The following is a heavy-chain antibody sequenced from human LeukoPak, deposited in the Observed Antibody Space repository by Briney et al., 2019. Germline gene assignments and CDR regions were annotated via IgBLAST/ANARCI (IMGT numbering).Heavy chain of an antibody. CDR1: GGSFSDYY. D-gene: IGHD3-22*01. J-gene: IGHJ6*03. Sequence: PSETLSLTCGVYGGSFSDYYWSWIRQPPGKGLEWIGEINHSGSTNYNPSLKSRVTTSVDTSMNQFSLKLSSVTAADTAVYYCARGWINYDSYYYYMDVWGKGTTVTVSS. CDR3: ARGWINYDSYYYYMDV. V-gene: IGHV4-34*01. CDR2: INHSGST.